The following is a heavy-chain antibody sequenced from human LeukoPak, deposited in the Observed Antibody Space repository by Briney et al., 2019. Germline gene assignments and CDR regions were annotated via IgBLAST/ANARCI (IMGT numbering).Heavy chain of an antibody. CDR3: AASRSRRTGRYCSGGSCYSGVYFDY. CDR1: GGSFSGYY. Sequence: SETLSLTCAVYGGSFSGYYWSWIRQPPGKGLEWIGEINHSGSTNYNPSLKGRVTISVDTSKNQFSLKLSSVTAADTAVYYCAASRSRRTGRYCSGGSCYSGVYFDYWGQGTLVTVSS. D-gene: IGHD2-15*01. CDR2: INHSGST. V-gene: IGHV4-34*01. J-gene: IGHJ4*02.